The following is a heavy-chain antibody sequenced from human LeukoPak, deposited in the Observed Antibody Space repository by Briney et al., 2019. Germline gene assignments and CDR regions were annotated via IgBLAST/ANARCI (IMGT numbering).Heavy chain of an antibody. CDR3: ARDSGQTVNNWFDP. V-gene: IGHV4-34*01. D-gene: IGHD3-10*01. CDR2: INRRGST. CDR1: GGSFSGYY. Sequence: SETLSLTCAVYGGSFSGYYWSWIRQRPGKGLEGIGEINRRGSTNYNPSRKSLVTISADTANNQFSLKLSSVTAADTDVDYCARDSGQTVNNWFDPLGQGTLGTVSP. J-gene: IGHJ5*02.